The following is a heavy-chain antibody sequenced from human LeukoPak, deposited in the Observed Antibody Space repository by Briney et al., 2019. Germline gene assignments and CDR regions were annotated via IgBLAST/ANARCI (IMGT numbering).Heavy chain of an antibody. CDR1: GGSISSYY. V-gene: IGHV4-4*07. J-gene: IGHJ3*02. CDR2: IYTSGST. Sequence: SETLSLTYPVSGGSISSYYWSWIRQPAGKGLEWIGRIYTSGSTNYNPSLKSRGTMSVDTSKNQFSLKLSSVTAADTAVYYCAREHYPQAFDIWGQGTMVTVSS. D-gene: IGHD3-10*01. CDR3: AREHYPQAFDI.